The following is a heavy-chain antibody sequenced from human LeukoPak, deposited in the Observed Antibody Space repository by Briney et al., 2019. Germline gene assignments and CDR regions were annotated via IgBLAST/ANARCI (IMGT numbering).Heavy chain of an antibody. CDR1: GGTFSSYA. V-gene: IGHV1-8*02. Sequence: ASVKVSCKASGGTFSSYAISWVRQAPGQGLEWMGWMNPNSGNTGYAQKFQGRVTMTRNTSISTAYMELSSLRSEDTAVYYCARGPPWDYYYYYGMDVWGQGTTVTVSS. D-gene: IGHD1-26*01. CDR2: MNPNSGNT. CDR3: ARGPPWDYYYYYGMDV. J-gene: IGHJ6*02.